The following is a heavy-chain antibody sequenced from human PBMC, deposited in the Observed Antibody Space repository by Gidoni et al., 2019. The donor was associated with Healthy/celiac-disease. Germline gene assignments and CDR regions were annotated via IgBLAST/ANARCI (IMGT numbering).Heavy chain of an antibody. J-gene: IGHJ4*02. CDR1: GFTVSSNY. V-gene: IGHV3-66*01. CDR3: ARYDFWSGYFFDY. CDR2: IDTGGTT. Sequence: EVQLVESGGGSVQPGGSLRLSCAASGFTVSSNYMCWVRQAPGKGLEWVSIIDTGGTTYYADSVEGRFTISRDNSKNTLYLQLNSLRAEDTAVYYCARYDFWSGYFFDYWGQGTLVTVSS. D-gene: IGHD3-3*01.